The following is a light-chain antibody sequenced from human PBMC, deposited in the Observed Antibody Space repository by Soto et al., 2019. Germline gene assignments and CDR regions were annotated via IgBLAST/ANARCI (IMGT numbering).Light chain of an antibody. CDR1: SSNIGAGYD. Sequence: QSVLTQPPSVSVAPGQRVTISCTGSSSNIGAGYDVHWYQQLPGTAPKLLIYGNSNRPSGVPDRFSGSKSGTSASLAITGLQAEDEADYYCQSYDSSRSGSYVFGTGTKVTVL. CDR2: GNS. CDR3: QSYDSSRSGSYV. V-gene: IGLV1-40*01. J-gene: IGLJ1*01.